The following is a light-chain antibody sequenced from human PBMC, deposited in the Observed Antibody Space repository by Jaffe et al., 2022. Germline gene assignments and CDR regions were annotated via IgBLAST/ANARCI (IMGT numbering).Light chain of an antibody. Sequence: EIVMTQSPGTLSLSPGERATLSCRASQSVSNNYLAWYQQKPGQAPRLLIYVASSRATGIPDRFSGSGSGTDFTLTISRLEPEDFAVYYCQQYGSSPRTFGQGTKVEMK. V-gene: IGKV3-20*01. CDR2: VAS. CDR1: QSVSNNY. CDR3: QQYGSSPRT. J-gene: IGKJ1*01.